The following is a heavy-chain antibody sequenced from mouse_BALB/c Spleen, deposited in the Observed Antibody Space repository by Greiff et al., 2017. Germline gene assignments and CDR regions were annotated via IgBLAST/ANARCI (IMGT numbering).Heavy chain of an antibody. Sequence: VKLQQSGAELARPGASVKMSCKASGYTFTSYTMHWVKQRPGQGLEWIGYINPSSGYTNYNQKFKDKATLTADKSSSTAYMQLSSLTSEDSAVYYCARSGGLRRDFDVWGAGTTVTVSS. J-gene: IGHJ1*01. CDR1: GYTFTSYT. D-gene: IGHD2-4*01. CDR2: INPSSGYT. V-gene: IGHV1-4*01. CDR3: ARSGGLRRDFDV.